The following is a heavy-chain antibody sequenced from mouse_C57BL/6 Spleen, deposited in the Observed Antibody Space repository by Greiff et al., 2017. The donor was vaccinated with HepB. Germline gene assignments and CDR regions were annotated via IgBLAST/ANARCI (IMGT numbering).Heavy chain of an antibody. Sequence: DVQLVESGGGLVKPGGSLKLSCAASGFTFSSYAMSWVRQTPEKRLEWVATISDGGSYTYYPDNVKGRFTISRDNAKNNLYLQMSHLKSEETAMYYWARGTTLVDWFAYWGQGTLVTVSA. V-gene: IGHV5-4*01. J-gene: IGHJ3*01. CDR1: GFTFSSYA. CDR2: ISDGGSYT. CDR3: ARGTTLVDWFAY. D-gene: IGHD1-1*01.